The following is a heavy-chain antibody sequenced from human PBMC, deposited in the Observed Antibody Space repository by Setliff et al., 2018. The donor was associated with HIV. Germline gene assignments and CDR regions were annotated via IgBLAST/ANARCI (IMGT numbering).Heavy chain of an antibody. CDR1: GGPFSSYA. Sequence: GASVKVSCKASGGPFSSYAISWVRQAPGQGLEWLGGIIPNIGVANYAQKFQGRVTITADESTSTAYMQLSSLRSEDTAVYYCARSQGDYSGAGQDYNAISAFDKWGQGTLVTVSS. D-gene: IGHD2-21*01. CDR2: IIPNIGVA. J-gene: IGHJ4*02. V-gene: IGHV1-69*10. CDR3: ARSQGDYSGAGQDYNAISAFDK.